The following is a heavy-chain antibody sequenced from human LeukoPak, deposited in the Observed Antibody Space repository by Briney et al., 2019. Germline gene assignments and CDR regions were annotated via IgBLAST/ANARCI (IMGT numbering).Heavy chain of an antibody. Sequence: PSETLSLTCAVYGGSFSSYYWSWIRQSPGKGLEWIAEINHRGDTSYNPSVKSRVTISVDTSKNQFSLKVTSLTAADTAVYYCARGTTISETGYFDYWGQGTLVTVSS. CDR3: ARGTTISETGYFDY. V-gene: IGHV4-34*01. CDR2: INHRGDT. CDR1: GGSFSSYY. J-gene: IGHJ4*03. D-gene: IGHD1-1*01.